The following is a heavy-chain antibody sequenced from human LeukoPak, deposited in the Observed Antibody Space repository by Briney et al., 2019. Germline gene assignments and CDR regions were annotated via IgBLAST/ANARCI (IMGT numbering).Heavy chain of an antibody. J-gene: IGHJ4*02. CDR2: ISGSTTYI. D-gene: IGHD2-15*01. CDR1: GFTFDNYA. V-gene: IGHV3-21*04. CDR3: ARKRGAYSNHFDY. Sequence: PGGSLRLSCSASGFTFDNYAMHWVRQAPMKGLEWVSFISGSTTYIYYADSVKGRFTISRDNAKNSLYLQMNSLRAEDTALYYCARKRGAYSNHFDYWGQGTLVTVSS.